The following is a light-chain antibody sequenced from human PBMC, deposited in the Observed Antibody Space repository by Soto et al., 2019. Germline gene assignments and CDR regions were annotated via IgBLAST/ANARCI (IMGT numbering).Light chain of an antibody. CDR3: KTWDSSMLAVL. CDR2: DND. V-gene: IGLV1-51*01. CDR1: SSDIGNNY. J-gene: IGLJ2*01. Sequence: QSVLTQPPSVSASPGQKVTISCSGSSSDIGNNYVSWYQHLPATAPKLIINDNDQPPSVIPDRFSGSKYGTSATLGITGLPTGDEADYYCKTWDSSMLAVLFGGGTKVTVL.